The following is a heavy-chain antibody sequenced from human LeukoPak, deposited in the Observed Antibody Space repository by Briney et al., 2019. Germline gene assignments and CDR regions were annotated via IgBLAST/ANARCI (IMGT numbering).Heavy chain of an antibody. Sequence: PGGSLRLSCAASGFTFSSYGMHWVRPAPGKGLGWVAVIWYDGSNKYYADSVKGRFTISRDNSKNTLYLQMNSLRAEDTAVYYCAKARNNYDSSFHDWGQGTLVTVSS. V-gene: IGHV3-33*06. CDR3: AKARNNYDSSFHD. D-gene: IGHD3-22*01. CDR1: GFTFSSYG. J-gene: IGHJ4*02. CDR2: IWYDGSNK.